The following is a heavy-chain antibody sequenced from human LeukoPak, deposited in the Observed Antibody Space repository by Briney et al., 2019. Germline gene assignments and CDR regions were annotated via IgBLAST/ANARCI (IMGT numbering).Heavy chain of an antibody. V-gene: IGHV1-69*05. CDR1: GGTFSSYA. J-gene: IGHJ5*02. D-gene: IGHD5-18*01. Sequence: GASVKVSCKASGGTFSSYAISWVRQAPGQGLDWMGGLIPIFGTANYAQKFQGRVTISTDESTSTAYMELSSLRSEDTAVYYCARVEVWDTAMARGWFDPWGQGTLVTVSS. CDR2: LIPIFGTA. CDR3: ARVEVWDTAMARGWFDP.